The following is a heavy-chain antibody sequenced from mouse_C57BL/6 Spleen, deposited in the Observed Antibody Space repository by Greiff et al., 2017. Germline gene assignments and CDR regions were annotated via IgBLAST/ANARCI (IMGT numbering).Heavy chain of an antibody. CDR3: ARSGTTVVATDY. Sequence: QVQLQQSGAELARPGASVKMSCKASGYTFTSYTMHWVKQRPGQGLEWIGYINPSSGYTKYNQKFKDKATLTADKSSSTAYMQLSSLTSEDSAVYDCARSGTTVVATDYWGQGTTLTVSS. V-gene: IGHV1-4*01. CDR1: GYTFTSYT. D-gene: IGHD1-1*01. CDR2: INPSSGYT. J-gene: IGHJ2*01.